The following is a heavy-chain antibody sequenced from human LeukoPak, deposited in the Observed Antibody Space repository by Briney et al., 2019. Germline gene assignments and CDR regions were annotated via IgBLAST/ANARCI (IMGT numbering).Heavy chain of an antibody. CDR2: IYPGDSDT. J-gene: IGHJ4*02. V-gene: IGHV5-51*01. Sequence: GESLKISCKGSGYSFTSYWIGWVRQMPGKGLEWMGIIYPGDSDTRYSPSFQGQVIISADKSISTAYLQWSSLKASDTAIYYYARHDYYDSSGYSRGWIDYWGQGTLVTVSS. CDR3: ARHDYYDSSGYSRGWIDY. D-gene: IGHD3-22*01. CDR1: GYSFTSYW.